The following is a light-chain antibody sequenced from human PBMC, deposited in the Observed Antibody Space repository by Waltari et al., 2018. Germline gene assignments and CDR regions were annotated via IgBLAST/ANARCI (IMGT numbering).Light chain of an antibody. V-gene: IGKV3-15*01. Sequence: IVMTQSPATLSVSPGERATLSCRASQSVSANLAWYQQKPGQAPRLLIYGASTRATGIPDRFIGSGSGTEFTLTINSLQSEDFAVYYCQQDNNWPPITFGQGTRLEIK. CDR1: QSVSAN. CDR3: QQDNNWPPIT. J-gene: IGKJ5*01. CDR2: GAS.